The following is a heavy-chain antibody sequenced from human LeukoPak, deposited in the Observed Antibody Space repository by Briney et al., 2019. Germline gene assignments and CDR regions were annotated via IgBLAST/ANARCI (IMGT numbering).Heavy chain of an antibody. V-gene: IGHV3-30*02. CDR1: GFTFSSYG. J-gene: IGHJ6*03. CDR2: IRYDGSNK. CDR3: AKDSSPGDYYYYMDV. Sequence: GGSLRLSCAASGFTFSSYGMHWVRQAPGKGLEWMAFIRYDGSNKYYADSVKGRFTISRDNSKNTLYLQMNSLRAEDTAVYYCAKDSSPGDYYYYMDVWGKGITVTVSS.